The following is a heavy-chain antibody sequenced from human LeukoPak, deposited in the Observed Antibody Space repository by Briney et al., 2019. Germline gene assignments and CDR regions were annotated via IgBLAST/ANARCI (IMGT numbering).Heavy chain of an antibody. Sequence: ASVKVSCKASGYTFTSYYMHWVRQAPGQGLEWMGIIDPSGGSTSYAQKFQDRVTMTRDMSTSTVYMELSSLRSEDTAVYYCARGRVQWPDIWGQGTMVTVSS. CDR2: IDPSGGST. CDR3: ARGRVQWPDI. V-gene: IGHV1-46*01. D-gene: IGHD6-19*01. J-gene: IGHJ3*02. CDR1: GYTFTSYY.